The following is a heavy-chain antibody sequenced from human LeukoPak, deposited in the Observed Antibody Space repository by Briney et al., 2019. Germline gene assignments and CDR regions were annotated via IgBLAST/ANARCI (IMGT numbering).Heavy chain of an antibody. CDR2: INPNSGGT. D-gene: IGHD7-27*01. V-gene: IGHV1-2*06. J-gene: IGHJ6*03. CDR3: ARDWGLRWGALTGGKSDYYYMDV. Sequence: ASMKVSCKASGYTFTGYYMHWVRQAPGQGLEWMGRINPNSGGTNYAQKFQGRVTMTRDTSISTAYMELSRLRSDDTAVYYCARDWGLRWGALTGGKSDYYYMDVWGKGTTVTVSS. CDR1: GYTFTGYY.